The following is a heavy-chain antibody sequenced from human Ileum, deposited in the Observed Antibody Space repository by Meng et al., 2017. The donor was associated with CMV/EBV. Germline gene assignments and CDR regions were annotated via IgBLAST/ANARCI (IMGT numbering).Heavy chain of an antibody. CDR1: GYTFGGYY. CDR3: ARGYSYGLDY. Sequence: ASVKVSCKASGYTFGGYYIHWVRQAPGQGLEWVGWINPNLGDTNYAQKFQGRVTMTRDTSISTAYMDLSRLRSDDTAVYYCARGYSYGLDYWGQGTLVTVSS. D-gene: IGHD5-18*01. CDR2: INPNLGDT. J-gene: IGHJ4*02. V-gene: IGHV1-2*02.